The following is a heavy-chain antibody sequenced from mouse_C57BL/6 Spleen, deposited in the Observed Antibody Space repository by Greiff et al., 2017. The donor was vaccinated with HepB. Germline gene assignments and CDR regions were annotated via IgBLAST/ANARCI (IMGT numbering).Heavy chain of an antibody. CDR2: IWRGGST. Sequence: VQLQQSGPGLVQPSQSLSITCTVSGFSLTSYGVHWVRQSPGKGLEWLGVIWRGGSTDYNAAFMSRLSITKDNSKSQVFFKMNSLQADDTAIYYCAKNGLASYWYFDVWGTGTTVTVSS. CDR1: GFSLTSYG. J-gene: IGHJ1*03. V-gene: IGHV2-5*01. D-gene: IGHD4-1*01. CDR3: AKNGLASYWYFDV.